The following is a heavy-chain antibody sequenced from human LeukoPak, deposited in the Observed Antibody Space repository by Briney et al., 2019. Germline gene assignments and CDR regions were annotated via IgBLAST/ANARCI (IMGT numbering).Heavy chain of an antibody. CDR2: ISYDGSNK. J-gene: IGHJ4*02. CDR1: GFTFSSYA. CDR3: AKDSPFYDSSGYEEGH. D-gene: IGHD3-22*01. Sequence: GGSLRLSCAASGFTFSSYAMHWVRQAPGKGLEWVAVISYDGSNKYYADFVKGRFTISRDNSKNMLYLQMNSLRAEDTAVYYCAKDSPFYDSSGYEEGHWGQGTLVTVSS. V-gene: IGHV3-30*04.